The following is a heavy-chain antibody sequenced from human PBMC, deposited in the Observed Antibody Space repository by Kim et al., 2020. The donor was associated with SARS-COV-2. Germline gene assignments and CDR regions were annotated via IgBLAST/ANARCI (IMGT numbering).Heavy chain of an antibody. V-gene: IGHV3-30*03. Sequence: GGSLRLSCTASGFRFSSHAIHWVRQAPGKGLEWVAVISYDGINKNYVDSVKGRFTISRDNYKNTLSLQMNSLRPDDTAMYYCARTHEADSSGWSADYWG. CDR2: ISYDGINK. CDR1: GFRFSSHA. CDR3: ARTHEADSSGWSADY. J-gene: IGHJ4*01. D-gene: IGHD6-19*01.